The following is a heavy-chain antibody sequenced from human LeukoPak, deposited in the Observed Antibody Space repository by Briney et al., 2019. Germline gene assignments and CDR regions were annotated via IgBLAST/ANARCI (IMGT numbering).Heavy chain of an antibody. V-gene: IGHV5-51*01. CDR3: ARGAAGTIPDYYYVGMDV. J-gene: IGHJ6*02. D-gene: IGHD1-7*01. CDR2: IYPGDSDT. Sequence: GESLKISCKGSGYRFTDYWIGWVRQMPGKGLEWMGIIYPGDSDTRYSPSFQGQVTISADKSINTAHLQWSSLKASDTAMYYCARGAAGTIPDYYYVGMDVWGQGTTVTVSS. CDR1: GYRFTDYW.